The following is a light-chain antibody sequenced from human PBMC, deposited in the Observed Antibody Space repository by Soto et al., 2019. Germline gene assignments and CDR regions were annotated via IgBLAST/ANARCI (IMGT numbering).Light chain of an antibody. CDR2: WAS. CDR3: QQYYRTPST. J-gene: IGKJ2*02. CDR1: QSVLYSSNNKNY. Sequence: DIVMTQSPDSLAVSLGERATINCKSSQSVLYSSNNKNYLAWYQQKPVQPPKLLIYWASTRESGVPDRFSGSGSGTDFTLTISRLQAEDVAVYYCQQYYRTPSTFGQGTKLEIK. V-gene: IGKV4-1*01.